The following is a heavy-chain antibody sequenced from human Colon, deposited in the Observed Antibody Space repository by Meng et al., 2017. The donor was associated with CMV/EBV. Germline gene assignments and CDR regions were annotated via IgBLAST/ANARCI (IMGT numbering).Heavy chain of an antibody. V-gene: IGHV3-30*02. Sequence: GGSLRLSCSASGYTFNNYWMHWVRQAPGKGLEWVAVMRFHGSNEYYADSVKGRFSVSRDNSKSTLYLQMNSLKPEDTAVYFCAKDLKAYSSGWSSDYWGQGTLVTVSS. CDR1: GYTFNNYW. CDR3: AKDLKAYSSGWSSDY. D-gene: IGHD6-19*01. J-gene: IGHJ4*02. CDR2: MRFHGSNE.